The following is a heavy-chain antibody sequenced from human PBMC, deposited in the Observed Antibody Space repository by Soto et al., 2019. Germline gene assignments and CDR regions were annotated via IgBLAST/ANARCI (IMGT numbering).Heavy chain of an antibody. CDR3: ARVPLRGVITYYYYGMDV. Sequence: SETLSLTCTVSGGSISSGGYYWGWIRQHPGKGLEWIGYIYYSGSTYYNPSLKSRVTISVDTSKNQFSLKLSSVTAADTAVYYCARVPLRGVITYYYYGMDVWGQGTTVTVSS. J-gene: IGHJ6*02. D-gene: IGHD3-10*01. CDR2: IYYSGST. V-gene: IGHV4-31*03. CDR1: GGSISSGGYY.